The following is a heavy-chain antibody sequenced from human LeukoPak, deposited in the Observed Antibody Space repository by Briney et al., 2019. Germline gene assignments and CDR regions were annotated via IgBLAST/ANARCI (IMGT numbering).Heavy chain of an antibody. Sequence: ASLKVSCKASVYTFTRDGISWVRDTPGQRVEWRGWISAYNGDTNYAQKLQSRVTMTKDTSTSTAYIELRSQRSDDTAVYYCARVGNPSSSWYVGGNYYYYYMDVWGKGTTVTVSS. V-gene: IGHV1-18*01. CDR1: VYTFTRDG. D-gene: IGHD6-13*01. CDR3: ARVGNPSSSWYVGGNYYYYYMDV. CDR2: ISAYNGDT. J-gene: IGHJ6*03.